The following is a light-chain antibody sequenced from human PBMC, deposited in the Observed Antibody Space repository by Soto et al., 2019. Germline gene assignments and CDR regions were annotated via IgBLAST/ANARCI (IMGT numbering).Light chain of an antibody. J-gene: IGKJ1*01. CDR3: QQTYSTPPT. Sequence: DIQMTQSPSSLSASVGDGVTITCRTSQTISSYLNWYQQKPGKAPKLLIFAASSLQSGVPSRFSDSGSGTDFTLNISSLQPEDFATYYCQQTYSTPPTFGQGTKVDIK. V-gene: IGKV1-39*01. CDR2: AAS. CDR1: QTISSY.